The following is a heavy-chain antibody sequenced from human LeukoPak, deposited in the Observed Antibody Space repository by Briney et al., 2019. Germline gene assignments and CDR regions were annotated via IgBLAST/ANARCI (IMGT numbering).Heavy chain of an antibody. D-gene: IGHD2-2*01. CDR3: ARRSSGYCSSTSCYYWFDP. Sequence: GESPKISCKGSGYSFTSYWIGWLRQMPGKGLEWMGIIYPGDSDTRYSPSFQGQVTISADKSISTAYLQWSSLKASDTAMYYCARRSSGYCSSTSCYYWFDPWGQGTLVTVSS. CDR1: GYSFTSYW. J-gene: IGHJ5*02. CDR2: IYPGDSDT. V-gene: IGHV5-51*01.